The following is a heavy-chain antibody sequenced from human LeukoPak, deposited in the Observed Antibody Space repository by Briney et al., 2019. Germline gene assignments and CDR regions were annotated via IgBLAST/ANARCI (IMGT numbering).Heavy chain of an antibody. CDR1: GGAFSSYA. CDR2: IIPILGIA. CDR3: ATYYYGSDSNWFDP. Sequence: SVKVSCKASGGAFSSYAISWVRQAPGQGLEWMGRIIPILGIASYAQKFQGRVTITADKSTSTAHMELSSLRSEDTAVYYCATYYYGSDSNWFDPWGQGTLVTVSS. J-gene: IGHJ5*02. D-gene: IGHD3-10*01. V-gene: IGHV1-69*04.